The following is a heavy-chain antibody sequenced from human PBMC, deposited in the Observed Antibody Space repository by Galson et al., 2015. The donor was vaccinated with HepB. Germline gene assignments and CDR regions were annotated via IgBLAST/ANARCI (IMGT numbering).Heavy chain of an antibody. V-gene: IGHV3-30-3*01. CDR2: ISYDGSNK. J-gene: IGHJ4*02. CDR3: ARDLELSIDY. D-gene: IGHD3-3*01. CDR1: GFTFSSYA. Sequence: SLRLSCAASGFTFSSYAMHWVRQAPGKGLEWVAVISYDGSNKYYADSVKGRFTISRVDSKNTLYLQMNSLRAEDTAVYYCARDLELSIDYWGQGTLVTVSS.